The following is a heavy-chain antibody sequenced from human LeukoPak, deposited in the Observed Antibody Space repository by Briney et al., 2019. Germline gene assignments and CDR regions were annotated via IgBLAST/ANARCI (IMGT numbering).Heavy chain of an antibody. CDR1: GFSLSSYC. Sequence: GGCLRLSCAASGFSLSSYCMSWVRHAPGKGRGRVSKIQQDGSEKHYVESVKGRFTISRDNAKNSRYLRMSSVIAEDTAVYYCARHRSYVSSVSDCGEKSLATVSS. CDR2: IQQDGSEK. D-gene: IGHD1-26*01. CDR3: ARHRSYVSSVSD. J-gene: IGHJ4*02. V-gene: IGHV3-7*01.